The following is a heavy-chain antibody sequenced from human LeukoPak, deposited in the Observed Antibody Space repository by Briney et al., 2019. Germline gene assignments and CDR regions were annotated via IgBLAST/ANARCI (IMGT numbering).Heavy chain of an antibody. V-gene: IGHV1-2*02. CDR3: ASEAFCAGGSCYLHRVAS. CDR2: IDTNSGGT. CDR1: GYTFTAYY. J-gene: IGHJ4*02. Sequence: ASVKVSCKASGYTFTAYYMHWVRQAPGQGLEWMGWIDTNSGGTKYARKFQGRVTITRDTSIGTAYMELSSLISDDTAVCYCASEAFCAGGSCYLHRVASWGPGTLVTVSS. D-gene: IGHD2-15*01.